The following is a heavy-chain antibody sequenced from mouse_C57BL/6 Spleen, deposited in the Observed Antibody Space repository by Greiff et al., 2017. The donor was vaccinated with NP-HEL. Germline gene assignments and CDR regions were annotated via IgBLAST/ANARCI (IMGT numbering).Heavy chain of an antibody. V-gene: IGHV5-9*01. D-gene: IGHD1-1*01. CDR3: ARHGSSYDAMDY. J-gene: IGHJ4*01. CDR2: ISGGGGNT. Sequence: EVQRVESGGGLVKPGGSLKLSCAASGFTFSSYTMSWVRQTPEKRLEWVATISGGGGNTYYPDSVKGRFTISRDNAKNTLYLQMSSLRSEDTALYYCARHGSSYDAMDYWGQGTSVTVSS. CDR1: GFTFSSYT.